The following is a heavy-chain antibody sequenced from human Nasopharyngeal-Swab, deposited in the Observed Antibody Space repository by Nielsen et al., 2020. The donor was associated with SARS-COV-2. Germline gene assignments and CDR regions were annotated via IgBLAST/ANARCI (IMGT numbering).Heavy chain of an antibody. V-gene: IGHV3-7*01. Sequence: GESLNISCAACGFFFSSYGMHWGRQAPGKGLEWVANIKQDESEKSYVDSVKGRFTISSDNAKNSLSLQMSSLRDEDTAVYYCARHYGSSGYYLTYFDYWGQGTLVTVSS. CDR1: GFFFSSYG. CDR2: IKQDESEK. J-gene: IGHJ4*02. CDR3: ARHYGSSGYYLTYFDY. D-gene: IGHD3-22*01.